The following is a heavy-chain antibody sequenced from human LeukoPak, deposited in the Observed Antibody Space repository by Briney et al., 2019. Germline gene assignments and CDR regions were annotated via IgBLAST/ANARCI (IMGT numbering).Heavy chain of an antibody. Sequence: SETLSLTCTVSGGTISSYYWSWIRQPPGKGLEWIAYISDIGSINYNPSLKSRVTISLDTSKNQFSLKLSSVTAADTAVYYCAGHHPRNTVDFWGQGTLVTVSS. CDR1: GGTISSYY. CDR3: AGHHPRNTVDF. J-gene: IGHJ4*02. V-gene: IGHV4-59*08. D-gene: IGHD2-8*02. CDR2: ISDIGSI.